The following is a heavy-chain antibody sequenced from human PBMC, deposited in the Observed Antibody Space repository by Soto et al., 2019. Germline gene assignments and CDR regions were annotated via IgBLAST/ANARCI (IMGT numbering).Heavy chain of an antibody. V-gene: IGHV4-34*01. Sequence: PSETLSLTCAVYGGSFSGYYWSWIRQPPGKGLEWIGEINHSGSTNYNPSLKSRVTISVDTSKNQFSLKLSSVTAADTAVYYCARVTLRYYDSWSGYYAEYFQHWSQGTLVTVSS. CDR2: INHSGST. CDR3: ARVTLRYYDSWSGYYAEYFQH. D-gene: IGHD3-3*01. J-gene: IGHJ1*01. CDR1: GGSFSGYY.